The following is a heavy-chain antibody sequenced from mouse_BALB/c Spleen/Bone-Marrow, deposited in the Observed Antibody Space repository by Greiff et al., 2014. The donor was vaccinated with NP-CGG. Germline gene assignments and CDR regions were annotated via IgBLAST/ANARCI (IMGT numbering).Heavy chain of an antibody. V-gene: IGHV1S56*01. J-gene: IGHJ2*01. CDR1: GYTFTSYD. Sequence: QVQLKESGPELVKPGALVKIFCKAFGYTFTSYDINWVKQRPGQGLEWIGWIYPGDGSTKYNEKFKGKATLTADRSSSTAYMQLSSLTSENSAVYFCARSGDGFPYSFDSWGQGTTLTVSS. CDR3: ARSGDGFPYSFDS. D-gene: IGHD2-3*01. CDR2: IYPGDGST.